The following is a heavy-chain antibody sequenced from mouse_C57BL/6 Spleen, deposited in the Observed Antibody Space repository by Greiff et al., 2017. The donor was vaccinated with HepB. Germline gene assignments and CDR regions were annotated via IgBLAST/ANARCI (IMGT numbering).Heavy chain of an antibody. CDR2: IYPGDGDT. Sequence: VQLQQSGPELVKPGASVKISCKASGYAFSSSWMNWVKQRPGKGLEWIGRIYPGDGDTNYNGKFKGKATLTADKSSSTAYMQLSSLTSEDSAVYFCARFRITTVGYFDYWGQGTTLTVSS. D-gene: IGHD1-1*01. CDR1: GYAFSSSW. CDR3: ARFRITTVGYFDY. V-gene: IGHV1-82*01. J-gene: IGHJ2*01.